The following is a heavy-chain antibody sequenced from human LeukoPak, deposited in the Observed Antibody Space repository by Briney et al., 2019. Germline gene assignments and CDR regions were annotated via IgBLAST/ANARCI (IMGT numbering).Heavy chain of an antibody. Sequence: GGSLRLSCAASGFTFSTYSMNWVRQAPGKGLEWVSSISSSSSYTYYADSVKGRFTISRDNAKNSLYLQMNSLRAEDTAVYYCARAQVYYYYMDVWGKGTTVNVSS. V-gene: IGHV3-21*01. J-gene: IGHJ6*03. CDR2: ISSSSSYT. CDR1: GFTFSTYS. CDR3: ARAQVYYYYMDV.